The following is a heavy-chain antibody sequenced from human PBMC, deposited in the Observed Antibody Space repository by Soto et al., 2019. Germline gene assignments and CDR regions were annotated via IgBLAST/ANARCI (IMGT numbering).Heavy chain of an antibody. CDR1: GFTFSTYA. CDR2: ISGSGGST. Sequence: EVQLLESGGGLVQPGGSLRLSCAASGFTFSTYAMSWVRQAPGKGLEWVSGISGSGGSTYYADSVKGRFTISRDNSKNTLYEQIKRLRAEDTAVYYCARVGVMTSVCDTIDYWGQGTMVTVFS. J-gene: IGHJ4*02. CDR3: ARVGVMTSVCDTIDY. D-gene: IGHD3-16*01. V-gene: IGHV3-23*01.